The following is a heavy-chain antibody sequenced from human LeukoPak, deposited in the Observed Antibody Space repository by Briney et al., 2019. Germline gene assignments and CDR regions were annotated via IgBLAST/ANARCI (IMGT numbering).Heavy chain of an antibody. CDR3: TRDFGVIVGAFDI. D-gene: IGHD3-16*02. CDR2: IRSKLYGGTT. Sequence: GGSLRLSCTASGFTFGDYSMGWVRQAPGKGLEWVGFIRSKLYGGTTEYAASVKGRFTISRDDSKSVAHLQMNSLKTEDTAIYYCTRDFGVIVGAFDIWGQGTMVTVSS. V-gene: IGHV3-49*04. CDR1: GFTFGDYS. J-gene: IGHJ3*02.